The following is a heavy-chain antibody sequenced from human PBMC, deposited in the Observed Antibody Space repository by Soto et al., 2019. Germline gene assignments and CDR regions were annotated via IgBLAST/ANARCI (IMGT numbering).Heavy chain of an antibody. CDR1: GFTFSSHA. J-gene: IGHJ6*02. V-gene: IGHV3-23*01. D-gene: IGHD3-10*01. Sequence: EVQLLESGGGLVQPGGSLRLSCAASGFTFSSHAMSWVRQAPGKGLEWVSAISATGGTIYYAYSVKGRFTISRDNSQNTLYLQMNNLRDEDTALYYCAKERGFGAGHGLDVWGQGTTVTVSS. CDR3: AKERGFGAGHGLDV. CDR2: ISATGGTI.